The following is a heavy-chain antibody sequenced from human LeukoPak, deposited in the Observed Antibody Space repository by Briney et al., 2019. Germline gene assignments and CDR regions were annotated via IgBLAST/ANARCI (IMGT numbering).Heavy chain of an antibody. D-gene: IGHD6-19*01. CDR3: ATVLSDSRGWYHFDN. V-gene: IGHV3-53*01. Sequence: GGSLRLSCAASGFSVSRKYMSWVRQTPGKGLEWVSLICSGDTTYYADSVKGRFTISRDNSKNTLYLQMNSLRAEDTAVYYCATVLSDSRGWYHFDNWGQGTLVTVSS. J-gene: IGHJ4*02. CDR1: GFSVSRKY. CDR2: ICSGDTT.